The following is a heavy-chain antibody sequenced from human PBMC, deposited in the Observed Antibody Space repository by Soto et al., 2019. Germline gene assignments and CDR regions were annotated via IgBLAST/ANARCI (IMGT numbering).Heavy chain of an antibody. J-gene: IGHJ6*02. V-gene: IGHV4-31*03. CDR2: IYYSGST. CDR1: GGSISSGGYY. D-gene: IGHD6-6*01. CDR3: ARDRVAARPGYYYGMDV. Sequence: QVQLQESGPGLVKPSQTLSLTCTVSGGSISSGGYYWSWIRQHPGKGLEWIGYIYYSGSTYYNPYLKSRVTITVDTSKIQFSLKLSSVTAADTAVYYCARDRVAARPGYYYGMDVWGQGTTVTVSS.